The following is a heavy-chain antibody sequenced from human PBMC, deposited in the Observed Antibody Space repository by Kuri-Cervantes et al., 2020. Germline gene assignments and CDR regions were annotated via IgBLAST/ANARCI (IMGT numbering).Heavy chain of an antibody. Sequence: SETLSLTCTVSGGSISSGGYYWSWIRQHPGKGLEWIGYIYYSGSTYYNPSLKSRVTISVDTSKKQFSLKLSSVTAADTAVYYTARSPSRYYMDVWGKGTTVTVSS. J-gene: IGHJ6*03. V-gene: IGHV4-31*03. CDR2: IYYSGST. CDR1: GGSISSGGYY. CDR3: ARSPSRYYMDV.